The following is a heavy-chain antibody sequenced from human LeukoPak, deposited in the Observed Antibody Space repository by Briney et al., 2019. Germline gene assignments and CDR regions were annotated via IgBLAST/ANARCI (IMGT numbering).Heavy chain of an antibody. Sequence: GGSLRLSCAASGFTFDDYAMHWVREAPGGGLEWVSLISGDGGSTYYADSVEGRFTISRDNNKNSPYLQMNSLRTEDTALYYCAKGARLDYWGQGTLVTVSS. CDR1: GFTFDDYA. J-gene: IGHJ4*02. CDR2: ISGDGGST. D-gene: IGHD6-19*01. CDR3: AKGARLDY. V-gene: IGHV3-43*02.